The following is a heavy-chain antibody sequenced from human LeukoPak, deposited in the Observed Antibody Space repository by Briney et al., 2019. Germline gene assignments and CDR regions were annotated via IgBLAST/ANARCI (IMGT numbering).Heavy chain of an antibody. CDR1: GGSFSGYY. J-gene: IGHJ6*03. CDR3: ARGFSSSQPHPNYYYYMDV. V-gene: IGHV4-34*01. CDR2: INHSGST. Sequence: PSETLSLTCAVYGGSFSGYYWSWIRQPPGKGLEWIGEINHSGSTNYNPSLKSRVTISVDTSKNQFSLKLSSVTAADTAVYYCARGFSSSQPHPNYYYYMDVWGKGTTVTVSS. D-gene: IGHD6-6*01.